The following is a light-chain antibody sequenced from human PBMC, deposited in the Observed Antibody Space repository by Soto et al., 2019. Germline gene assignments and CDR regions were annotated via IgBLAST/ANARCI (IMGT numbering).Light chain of an antibody. CDR3: QQSGSSSYT. V-gene: IGKV3-20*01. CDR1: QSVSDSY. Sequence: EIVLTQSPGTLSLSPGERATLSCRASQSVSDSYLAWYQQKPGQAPRLLIYGASSRATGIPDRFSGSGSGTDFTLTISRLEPEDFAVYYCQQSGSSSYTFGQGTQLEIK. J-gene: IGKJ2*01. CDR2: GAS.